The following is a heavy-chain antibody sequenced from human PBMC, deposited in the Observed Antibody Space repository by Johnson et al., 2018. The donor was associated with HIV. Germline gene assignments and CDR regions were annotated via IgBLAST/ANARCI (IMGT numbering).Heavy chain of an antibody. CDR2: ISYDASNK. D-gene: IGHD2-2*01. V-gene: IGHV3-30*04. CDR1: AFTFSSYA. J-gene: IGHJ3*02. Sequence: MLLVESGGGVVQPGRSLRLSCAASAFTFSSYALHWVRQAPGKGLEWVAVISYDASNKYYADSVKGRFTISRDNSKNTLYLQMNSLRAEDTAVYYCAKTAAADAFDIWGQGTMVTVSS. CDR3: AKTAAADAFDI.